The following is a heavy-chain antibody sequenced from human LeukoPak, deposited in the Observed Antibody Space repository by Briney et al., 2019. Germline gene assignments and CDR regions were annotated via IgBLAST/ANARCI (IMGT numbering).Heavy chain of an antibody. CDR2: IYYSGSA. J-gene: IGHJ5*02. CDR3: ARAQDRVYSSSAGGWFDP. D-gene: IGHD6-6*01. CDR1: GGSISSSLYY. Sequence: PSETLSLTCAVSGGSISSSLYYWGWIRQPPGKGLEWIGSIYYSGSANYSPSLKTRVTISVDTSKNQFSLKLSSVTAADTAVYYCARAQDRVYSSSAGGWFDPWGQGTLVTVSS. V-gene: IGHV4-39*07.